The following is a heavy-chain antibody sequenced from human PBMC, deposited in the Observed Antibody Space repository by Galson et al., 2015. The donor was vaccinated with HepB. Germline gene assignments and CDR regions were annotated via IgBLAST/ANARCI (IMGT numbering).Heavy chain of an antibody. CDR2: IHYSGST. V-gene: IGHV4-30-4*07. J-gene: IGHJ3*02. D-gene: IGHD4-23*01. CDR3: ARATVVTRDDALDI. Sequence: TLSLTCAVSGGFISSGGYSWSWIRQPPGKGLEWIGYIHYSGSTYYNPSLKRRVTISVDTSKNQFSLKLSSVTAADTAIYYCARATVVTRDDALDIWGQGTMVTVSS. CDR1: GGFISSGGYS.